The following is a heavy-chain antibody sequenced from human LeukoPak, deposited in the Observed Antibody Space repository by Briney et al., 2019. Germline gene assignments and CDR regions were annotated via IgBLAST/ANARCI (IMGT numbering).Heavy chain of an antibody. CDR3: AKGYSSGWIPFDY. J-gene: IGHJ4*02. V-gene: IGHV3-23*01. CDR2: ISGSGSNT. D-gene: IGHD6-19*01. Sequence: GGSLRLSCAAFGFTFSRYAMSWVRQAPGKGLEWVSAISGSGSNTYYADSVKGRLTISRDNSKNTLYLQMNSLRAEDTAVYYCAKGYSSGWIPFDYWGQGTLVTVSS. CDR1: GFTFSRYA.